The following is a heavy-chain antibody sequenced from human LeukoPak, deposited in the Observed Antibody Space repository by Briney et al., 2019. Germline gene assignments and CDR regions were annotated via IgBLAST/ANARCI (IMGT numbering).Heavy chain of an antibody. CDR2: IYYSGST. CDR3: ARGGPFFDY. J-gene: IGHJ4*02. Sequence: KTSETLSLTCTVSGGSISSYYWSWIRQPPGKGLEWIGYIYYSGSTNYNPSLKSRVTISVDTSKNQFSLKLSSVTAADTVVYYCARGGPFFDYWGQGTLVTVSS. V-gene: IGHV4-59*01. CDR1: GGSISSYY.